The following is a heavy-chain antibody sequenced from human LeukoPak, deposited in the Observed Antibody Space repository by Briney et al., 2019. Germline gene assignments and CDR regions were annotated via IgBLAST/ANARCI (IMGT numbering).Heavy chain of an antibody. J-gene: IGHJ4*02. V-gene: IGHV3-21*01. Sequence: GGSLRLSCAASGFTFSSYSMNWVRQAPGKGLEWVSSISSSSSYIYYADSVKGRFTISRDNAKNSLYLQMNSLRAEDTAVYYCARDGMITFGGVIVSWGQGTLVTVSS. D-gene: IGHD3-16*02. CDR2: ISSSSSYI. CDR1: GFTFSSYS. CDR3: ARDGMITFGGVIVS.